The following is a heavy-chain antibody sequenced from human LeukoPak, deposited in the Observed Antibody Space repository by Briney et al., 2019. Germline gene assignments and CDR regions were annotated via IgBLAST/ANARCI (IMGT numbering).Heavy chain of an antibody. CDR2: ISGSGGST. CDR1: GFTFSSYA. J-gene: IGHJ4*02. D-gene: IGHD2-2*01. V-gene: IGHV3-23*01. CDR3: AKGDCSSTSCYHNLYYFDY. Sequence: GGSLRLSCAASGFTFSSYAMSWVRQAPGKGLEWVSAISGSGGSTYYADSVKGRFTISRDNSKNTLYLQMNSLRAEDTAVYYCAKGDCSSTSCYHNLYYFDYWGQGTLVTVSS.